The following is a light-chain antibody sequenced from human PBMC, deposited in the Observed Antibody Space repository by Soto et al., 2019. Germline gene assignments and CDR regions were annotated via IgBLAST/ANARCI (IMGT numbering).Light chain of an antibody. CDR3: SSYGGNNNYVI. CDR1: SSDIGAYNY. CDR2: EVT. Sequence: QSALTQPPSASGSPGQSVTISCSGTSSDIGAYNYVSWYQQHPGKAPKLLISEVTKRPSGVPDRVSGSKSGNTASLTVSGLQGDDEADYYCSSYGGNNNYVIFGGGTKLTVL. V-gene: IGLV2-8*01. J-gene: IGLJ2*01.